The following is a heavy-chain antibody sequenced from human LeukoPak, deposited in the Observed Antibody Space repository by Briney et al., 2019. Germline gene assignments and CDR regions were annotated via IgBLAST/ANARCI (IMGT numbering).Heavy chain of an antibody. V-gene: IGHV3-53*01. CDR2: IYSGGST. D-gene: IGHD5-24*01. J-gene: IGHJ4*02. Sequence: PGGSLRLSCAASGFTVSSNYMSWVRQAPGKGLEWVSVIYSGGSTYYADSVKGRFTTSRDNSKNTLYLQMNSLRAEDTAVYYCARDSQGIDGSFDYWGQGTLVTVSS. CDR1: GFTVSSNY. CDR3: ARDSQGIDGSFDY.